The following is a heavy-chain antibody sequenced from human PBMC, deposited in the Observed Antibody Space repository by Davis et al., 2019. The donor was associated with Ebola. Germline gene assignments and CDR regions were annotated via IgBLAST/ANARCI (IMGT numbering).Heavy chain of an antibody. V-gene: IGHV1-2*06. J-gene: IGHJ5*02. Sequence: AASVKVSCKASGYTFTGYYMHWVRQAPGQGLEWMGRINPNSGGTNYAQKFQGRVTMTRDTSISTAYMELRSLRSDDTAVYYCARGVTAILELCWFDPWGQGTLVIVSS. CDR2: INPNSGGT. CDR1: GYTFTGYY. D-gene: IGHD2-21*02. CDR3: ARGVTAILELCWFDP.